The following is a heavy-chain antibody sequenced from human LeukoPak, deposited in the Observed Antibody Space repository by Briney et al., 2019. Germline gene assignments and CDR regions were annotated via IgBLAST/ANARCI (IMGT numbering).Heavy chain of an antibody. J-gene: IGHJ6*02. CDR3: TTAPIITMVRGLYGMDV. D-gene: IGHD3-10*01. V-gene: IGHV3-15*01. Sequence: PGGSLRLSCAASGFTFSNAWMSWVRQAPGKGLEWVGRIISKTDGGTTDYAAPVKGRFTISRDDSKNTLYLQMNSLKTEDTAVYYCTTAPIITMVRGLYGMDVWGQGTTVTVSS. CDR1: GFTFSNAW. CDR2: IISKTDGGTT.